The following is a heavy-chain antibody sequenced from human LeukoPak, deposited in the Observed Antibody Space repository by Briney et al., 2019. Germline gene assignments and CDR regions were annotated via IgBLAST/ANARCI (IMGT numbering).Heavy chain of an antibody. J-gene: IGHJ5*02. CDR2: IYYSGST. D-gene: IGHD3-10*01. Sequence: PSETLSLTCSVSGGSISSNRYYWGWIRQPPGKGLEWIGSIYYSGSTYYKPSLKSRVTISVDTSKNQFSLKLSSVTAADTAVYYCARHQGYYSRRGLNWFDPWGQGTLVTVSS. CDR1: GGSISSNRYY. V-gene: IGHV4-39*01. CDR3: ARHQGYYSRRGLNWFDP.